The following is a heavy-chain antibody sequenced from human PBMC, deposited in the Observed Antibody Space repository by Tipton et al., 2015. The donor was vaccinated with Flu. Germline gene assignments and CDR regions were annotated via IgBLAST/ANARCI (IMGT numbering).Heavy chain of an antibody. Sequence: TLSLTCAVSRDSIRSSNYYWGWIRQPPGKGLEWIGNIFHSGNTYHNPSLKSRVTISIDTSKNQFSLKLSSVTAADTAVYYCARRDYSNYVSEPKNWFDSWGQGALVTVSS. CDR1: RDSIRSSNYY. D-gene: IGHD4-11*01. CDR3: ARRDYSNYVSEPKNWFDS. J-gene: IGHJ5*01. CDR2: IFHSGNT. V-gene: IGHV4-39*07.